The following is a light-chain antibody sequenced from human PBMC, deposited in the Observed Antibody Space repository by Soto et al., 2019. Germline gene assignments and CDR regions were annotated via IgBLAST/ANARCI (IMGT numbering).Light chain of an antibody. CDR2: DVS. CDR3: SSYTSSSTPFV. V-gene: IGLV2-14*01. Sequence: QSELTQPASVSGSPGQPITISCTGTSSDVGGYNYVSWYQQHPGKAPKLMIYDVSNRPSGVSNRFSGSKSGNTASLTISGLQAEDEADYYCSSYTSSSTPFVFGTGTKVTVL. CDR1: SSDVGGYNY. J-gene: IGLJ1*01.